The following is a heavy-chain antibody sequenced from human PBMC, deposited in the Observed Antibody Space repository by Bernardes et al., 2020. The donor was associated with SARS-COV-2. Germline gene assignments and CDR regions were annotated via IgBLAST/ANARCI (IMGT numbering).Heavy chain of an antibody. V-gene: IGHV3-49*03. J-gene: IGHJ6*02. CDR1: GFTFGDWP. D-gene: IGHD3-16*02. Sequence: GGSLRLSCTASGFTFGDWPLSWFRQTPGKGLEWVGFIRAKADGGTTEYAASVKGRFTISRDYSKSIAYLQMNSLKIEDSAVYFCSRGGPLYWGFVAFAMDVWGQGTTVTVSS. CDR3: SRGGPLYWGFVAFAMDV. CDR2: IRAKADGGTT.